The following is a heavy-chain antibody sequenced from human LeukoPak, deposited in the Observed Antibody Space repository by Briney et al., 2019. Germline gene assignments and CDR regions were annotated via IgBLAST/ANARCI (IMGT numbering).Heavy chain of an antibody. CDR3: ASLVYSWFDP. CDR1: GGSISSGGYY. Sequence: SQTLSLTCTVSGGSISSGGYYWSWIRQHPGKGLEWIGYIYYSGSTYYNPSLKSRVTISVDTSKNRFSLKLSSVTAADTAVYYCASLVYSWFDPWGQGTLVTVSS. J-gene: IGHJ5*02. CDR2: IYYSGST. V-gene: IGHV4-31*03. D-gene: IGHD2-8*01.